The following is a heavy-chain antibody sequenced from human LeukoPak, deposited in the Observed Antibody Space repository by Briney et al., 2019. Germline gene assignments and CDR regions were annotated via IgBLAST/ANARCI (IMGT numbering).Heavy chain of an antibody. CDR3: TTEAYDSSGYYYRDY. CDR2: IKSKTDGGTT. D-gene: IGHD3-22*01. CDR1: GFTFSNAW. Sequence: GGSLRLPRAASGFTFSNAWMSWVRQAPGKGLEWVGRIKSKTDGGTTDYAAPVKGRFTISRDDSKNTLYLQMNSLKTEDTAVYYCTTEAYDSSGYYYRDYWGQGTLVTVSS. V-gene: IGHV3-15*01. J-gene: IGHJ4*02.